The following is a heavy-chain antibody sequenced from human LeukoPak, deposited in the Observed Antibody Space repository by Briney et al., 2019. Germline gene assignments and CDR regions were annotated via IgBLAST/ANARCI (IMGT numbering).Heavy chain of an antibody. V-gene: IGHV3-21*01. CDR3: ASPFVYVDTAMDAGCYFDY. J-gene: IGHJ4*02. CDR2: ISSSSSYI. Sequence: GGSLRLSCAASGFTFSSYSMNWVRQAPGKGLEWVSSISSSSSYIYYADSVKGRFTISRDNAKNSLYLQMNSLRAEDTAVYYCASPFVYVDTAMDAGCYFDYWGQGTLVTVSS. CDR1: GFTFSSYS. D-gene: IGHD5-18*01.